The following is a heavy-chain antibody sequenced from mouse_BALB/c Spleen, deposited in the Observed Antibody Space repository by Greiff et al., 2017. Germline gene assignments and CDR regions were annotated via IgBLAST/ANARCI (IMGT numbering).Heavy chain of an antibody. J-gene: IGHJ4*01. CDR2: IWSGGGT. Sequence: QVQLQQSGPGLVQPSQSLSITCTVSGFSLTSYCVHWVRQSPGQGLEWLGVIWSGGGTDYNEPFISRLSISKDNTTSHVFFKMISLQTNDTAIYYYATIAHCDGVMDYWGQGTTVTVSS. CDR1: GFSLTSYC. D-gene: IGHD6-1*01. CDR3: ATIAHCDGVMDY. V-gene: IGHV2-2*02.